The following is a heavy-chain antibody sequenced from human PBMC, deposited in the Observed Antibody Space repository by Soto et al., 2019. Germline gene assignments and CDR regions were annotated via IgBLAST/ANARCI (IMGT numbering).Heavy chain of an antibody. J-gene: IGHJ2*01. CDR2: ISSSSSTI. Sequence: GGSLRLSCAASGFTFSSYSMNWVRQAPGKGLEWVSYISSSSSTIYYADSVKGRFTISRDNAKNSLYLQMNSLRDEDTAVYYCARDRLLGDYGDRYFDLWGRGTLVTVSS. V-gene: IGHV3-48*02. CDR1: GFTFSSYS. CDR3: ARDRLLGDYGDRYFDL. D-gene: IGHD4-17*01.